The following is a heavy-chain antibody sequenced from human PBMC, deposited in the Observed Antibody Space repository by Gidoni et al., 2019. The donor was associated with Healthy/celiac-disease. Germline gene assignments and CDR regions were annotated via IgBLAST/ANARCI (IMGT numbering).Heavy chain of an antibody. V-gene: IGHV5-51*01. CDR1: GYSFTSYW. CDR2: IYPGDSDT. J-gene: IGHJ5*02. Sequence: EVQLVQSGAEVKKPGESLKISCKGSGYSFTSYWIGWVRQMPGKGLEWMGIIYPGDSDTRYRPSFQGQVTISADKSISTAYLQWSSLKASDTAMYYCARPRYDSSGYPNWFDPWGQGTLVTVSS. CDR3: ARPRYDSSGYPNWFDP. D-gene: IGHD3-22*01.